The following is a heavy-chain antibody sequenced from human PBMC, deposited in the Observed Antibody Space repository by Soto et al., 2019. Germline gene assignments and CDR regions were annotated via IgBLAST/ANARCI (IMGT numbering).Heavy chain of an antibody. D-gene: IGHD1-26*01. CDR3: ARVRGGYYPPGS. J-gene: IGHJ5*02. CDR2: ISSSGTTI. Sequence: PGGSLRLSCAASGFTFRDYYMSWIRQAPGKGLEWVSYISSSGTTIYHADSVQGRFTISRDNAKNSLYLQMNSLRAEDTAVYYCARVRGGYYPPGSWGQGTLVTVSS. V-gene: IGHV3-11*01. CDR1: GFTFRDYY.